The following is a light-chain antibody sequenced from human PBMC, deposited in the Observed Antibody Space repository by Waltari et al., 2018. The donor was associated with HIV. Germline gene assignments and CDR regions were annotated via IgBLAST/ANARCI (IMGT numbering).Light chain of an antibody. CDR2: CNN. Sequence: QFVLTQPPSVSGAPGQRVTLSCTGTSPNTGAGYDVHWYQQIPGRAPKLLIYCNNKRHSGVPDRFSGSKYGASASLAITGLQAEDEADYYCQSYDSSLSGSGVVFGGGTKLTVL. CDR3: QSYDSSLSGSGVV. J-gene: IGLJ2*01. V-gene: IGLV1-40*01. CDR1: SPNTGAGYD.